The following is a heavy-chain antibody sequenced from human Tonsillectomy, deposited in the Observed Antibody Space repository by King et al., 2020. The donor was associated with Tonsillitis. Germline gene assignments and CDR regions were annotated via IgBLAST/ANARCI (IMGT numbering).Heavy chain of an antibody. J-gene: IGHJ4*02. CDR3: ARGTGGYRTKRPFDY. V-gene: IGHV4-34*01. Sequence: VQLPQWGAGLLKPSETLSLTCAVYGGSFSGYYWSWIRQPPGKGLEWIGEINHSGSTNYNPSLKSRVTVSVDTSKNQFSLKLSSVTAADTAVYYWARGTGGYRTKRPFDYWGQGTLVTVSS. CDR1: GGSFSGYY. CDR2: INHSGST. D-gene: IGHD3-22*01.